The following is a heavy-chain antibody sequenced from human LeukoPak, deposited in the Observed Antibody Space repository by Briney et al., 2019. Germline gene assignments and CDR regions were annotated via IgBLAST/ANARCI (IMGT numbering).Heavy chain of an antibody. Sequence: PGGSLRLSCAASGFTFSSYGMHWVRQAPGKGLEWVAVISCDGSNKYYADSVKGRFTISRDNSKNTLYLQMNSLRAEDTAVYYCAKDSATTVTTPPPYDYWGQGTLVTVSS. CDR3: AKDSATTVTTPPPYDY. D-gene: IGHD4-17*01. CDR1: GFTFSSYG. J-gene: IGHJ4*02. CDR2: ISCDGSNK. V-gene: IGHV3-30*18.